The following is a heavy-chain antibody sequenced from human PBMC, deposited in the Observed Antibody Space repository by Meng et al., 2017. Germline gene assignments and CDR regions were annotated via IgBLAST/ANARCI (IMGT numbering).Heavy chain of an antibody. V-gene: IGHV3-33*01. CDR3: ARDPYCSSTSCYAIVNYFDY. D-gene: IGHD2-2*01. CDR1: GFTFSSYG. CDR2: IWYDGSNK. J-gene: IGHJ4*02. Sequence: GESLKISCAASGFTFSSYGMHWVRQALDKGLEWVAVIWYDGSNKYYADSVKGRFTISRDNSKNTLYLQMNSLRAEDTAVYYCARDPYCSSTSCYAIVNYFDYWGQGTRVTGSS.